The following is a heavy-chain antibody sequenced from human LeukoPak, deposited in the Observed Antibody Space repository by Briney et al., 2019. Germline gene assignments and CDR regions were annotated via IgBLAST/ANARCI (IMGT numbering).Heavy chain of an antibody. V-gene: IGHV3-7*01. D-gene: IGHD6-13*01. CDR1: GDSISNHIYY. CDR3: ARMTRSSWYLNWDFDL. J-gene: IGHJ2*01. Sequence: PSETLSLTCAVSGDSISNHIYYWDWIRQTPGKGLEWVANTKQDGSEKYYVDSVKGRFTISRDNAKNSLFLQMNSLRAEDTAVFYCARMTRSSWYLNWDFDLWGRGTLVTVSS. CDR2: TKQDGSEK.